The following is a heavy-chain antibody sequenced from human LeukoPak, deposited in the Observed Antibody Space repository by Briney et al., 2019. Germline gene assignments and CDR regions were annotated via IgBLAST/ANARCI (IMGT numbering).Heavy chain of an antibody. CDR1: GGSISGYS. CDR2: FHNSRST. J-gene: IGHJ5*02. V-gene: IGHV4-59*01. CDR3: ARGHLGLSP. D-gene: IGHD3-10*01. Sequence: SETLSLTCTVSGGSISGYSWTWLRQPPGQGLEWIGYFHNSRSTSYNPSLTGRVIISVDTAMDQISLKLNSVTAADTAVYYCARGHLGLSPWGQGTLVTVSS.